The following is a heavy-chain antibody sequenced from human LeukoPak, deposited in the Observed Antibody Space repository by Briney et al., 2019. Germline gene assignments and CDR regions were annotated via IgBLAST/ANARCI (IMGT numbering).Heavy chain of an antibody. V-gene: IGHV3-7*01. CDR2: IKQDGSDK. Sequence: PGGSLTLSCALSGFTFSIYWMGWVRQAAGEGLEWVANIKQDGSDKYYVDSVKSRFTITRDNAKNSLYLQMNSLRAEDTTVYYCARDSKSGSYYVYWGQGTLVTVSS. CDR3: ARDSKSGSYYVY. CDR1: GFTFSIYW. J-gene: IGHJ4*02. D-gene: IGHD1-26*01.